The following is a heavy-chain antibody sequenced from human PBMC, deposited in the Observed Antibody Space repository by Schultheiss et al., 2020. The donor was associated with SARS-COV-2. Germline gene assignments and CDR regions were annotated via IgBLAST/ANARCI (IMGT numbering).Heavy chain of an antibody. V-gene: IGHV4-61*05. Sequence: SQTLSLTCTVSGGSISSGYYWGWIRQPPGKGLEWIGYIYYSGSTNYNPSLKSRVTMSVDTSKNQFSLKLSSVTAADTAVYYCARGIAVAGINWFDPWGQGTLVTVSS. J-gene: IGHJ5*02. CDR1: GGSISSGYY. CDR3: ARGIAVAGINWFDP. D-gene: IGHD6-19*01. CDR2: IYYSGST.